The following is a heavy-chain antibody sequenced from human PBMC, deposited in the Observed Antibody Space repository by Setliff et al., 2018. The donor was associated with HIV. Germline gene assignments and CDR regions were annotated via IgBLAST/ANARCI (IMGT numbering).Heavy chain of an antibody. CDR3: AGGEKRFLEWLPLDYYYYYYMDV. CDR2: IIPIFGTA. D-gene: IGHD3-3*01. CDR1: GGTFSGYA. Sequence: SVKVSCKASGGTFSGYAISWVRQAPGQGLELMGGIIPIFGTANYAQKFQGRVTITADESTSTAYMELSSLRSEDTAVYYCAGGEKRFLEWLPLDYYYYYYMDVWGKGITVTVSS. J-gene: IGHJ6*03. V-gene: IGHV1-69*13.